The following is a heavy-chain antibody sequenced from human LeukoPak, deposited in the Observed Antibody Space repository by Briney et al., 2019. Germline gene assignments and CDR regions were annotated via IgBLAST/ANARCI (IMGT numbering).Heavy chain of an antibody. V-gene: IGHV3-66*01. CDR3: ARGFHAYNY. CDR1: GFTVSSNY. Sequence: GGSLRLSCAASGFTVSSNYMSWVRQAPGKGLEWVSFIHSAGSTYYADSVKGRSTISRDNSKNTLYLQMNSLRVEDTAVYYCARGFHAYNYWGQGTLVTVSS. J-gene: IGHJ4*02. CDR2: IHSAGST. D-gene: IGHD2-21*01.